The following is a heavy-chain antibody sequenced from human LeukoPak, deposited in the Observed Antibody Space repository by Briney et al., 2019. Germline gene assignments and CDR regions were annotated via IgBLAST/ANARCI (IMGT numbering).Heavy chain of an antibody. CDR1: GGSISSSSYY. CDR3: ARGTVGYCSGGSCQGWFGP. CDR2: IYHSGST. D-gene: IGHD2-15*01. V-gene: IGHV4-39*07. J-gene: IGHJ5*02. Sequence: SETLSLTCTVSGGSISSSSYYWGWIRQPPGKGLEWIGSIYHSGSTYYNPSLKSRVTISVDTSKNHFSLKLSSVTAADTAVYYCARGTVGYCSGGSCQGWFGPWGQGTLVTVSS.